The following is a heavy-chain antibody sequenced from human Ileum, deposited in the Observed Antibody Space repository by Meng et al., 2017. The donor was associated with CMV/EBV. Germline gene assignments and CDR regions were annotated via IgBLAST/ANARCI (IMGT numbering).Heavy chain of an antibody. CDR2: IYTGGSP. D-gene: IGHD3-22*01. CDR3: ARLNYYDSREFDY. V-gene: IGHV4-4*07. CDR1: GGSIRNYY. J-gene: IGHJ4*02. Sequence: QVQPQESGPGLVKPSETLSLTCTVSGGSIRNYYWSWIRQPAGKGLEWIGRIYTGGSPNYNPSLYSRVTMSLDTSKNQFSLKLNSVTAADTAVYYCARLNYYDSREFDYWGQGTLVTVSS.